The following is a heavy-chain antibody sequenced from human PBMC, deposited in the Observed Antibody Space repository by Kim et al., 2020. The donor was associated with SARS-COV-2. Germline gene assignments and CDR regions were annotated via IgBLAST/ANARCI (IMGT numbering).Heavy chain of an antibody. J-gene: IGHJ3*02. CDR3: GSLHQLSAVPGVFDI. V-gene: IGHV4-34*01. CDR2: INHRGST. Sequence: SETLSLTCAVYGGSFSDYYWSWIRQPPGKGLEWIGEINHRGSTKHNPSLKSRVTISVDTSKIQFSLRLTSVTAADTAVYYCGSLHQLSAVPGVFDIWGQGTMVTVSS. D-gene: IGHD2-2*01. CDR1: GGSFSDYY.